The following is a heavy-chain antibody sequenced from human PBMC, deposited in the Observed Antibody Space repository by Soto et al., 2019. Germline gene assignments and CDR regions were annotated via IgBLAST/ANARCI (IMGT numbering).Heavy chain of an antibody. Sequence: PGGSLRLSCAASGFTFSSYAMHWVRQAPGKGLEWVAVISYDGSNKYYADSVKGRFTISRDNSKNTLYLQMNSLRAEDTAVYYCARDFGDYPFRNPLRKYYYYYGMDVWGQGTTVTVYS. CDR3: ARDFGDYPFRNPLRKYYYYYGMDV. V-gene: IGHV3-30-3*01. D-gene: IGHD4-17*01. CDR2: ISYDGSNK. J-gene: IGHJ6*02. CDR1: GFTFSSYA.